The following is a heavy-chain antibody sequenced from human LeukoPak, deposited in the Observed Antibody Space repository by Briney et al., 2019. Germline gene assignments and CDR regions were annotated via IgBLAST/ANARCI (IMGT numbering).Heavy chain of an antibody. Sequence: GASVKVSCKASGYTFTSYYMHWVRQAPGQGLEWMGIINPSGGSTSYAQKFQGRVTMTRDTSTSTVYMELSSLRSEDTAVYYCARDRAYGYSSVWDFEYWGQGTLVTVSS. J-gene: IGHJ4*02. CDR2: INPSGGST. CDR3: ARDRAYGYSSVWDFEY. CDR1: GYTFTSYY. V-gene: IGHV1-46*01. D-gene: IGHD6-19*01.